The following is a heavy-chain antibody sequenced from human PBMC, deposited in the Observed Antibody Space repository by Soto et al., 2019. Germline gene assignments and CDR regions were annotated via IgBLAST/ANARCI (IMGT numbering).Heavy chain of an antibody. CDR2: LNSDGRST. D-gene: IGHD6-13*01. CDR1: GFTFSSYW. CDR3: ARETSSWSFDY. V-gene: IGHV3-74*01. Sequence: LRLSCAASGFTFSSYWMHWVRQAPGKGLVWVSRLNSDGRSTSYADSVKGRFTISRDNAKNTVYLQMNSLRAEDTAVYYCARETSSWSFDYWGQGTLVTVSS. J-gene: IGHJ4*02.